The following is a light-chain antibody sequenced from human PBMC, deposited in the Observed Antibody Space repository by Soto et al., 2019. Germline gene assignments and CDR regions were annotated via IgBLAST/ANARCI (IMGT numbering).Light chain of an antibody. J-gene: IGKJ1*01. CDR2: GAF. CDR1: QSVSSSY. V-gene: IGKV3-20*01. Sequence: EIVLTQSPGTLFLSPGERATLSCRASQSVSSSYLAWYQQKPGQAPRLLIYGAFNRATGIPDRFSGSGSGTDFTLTISRLEPEDFAVYYCQQYGNSPRGTFGQGTKVEI. CDR3: QQYGNSPRGT.